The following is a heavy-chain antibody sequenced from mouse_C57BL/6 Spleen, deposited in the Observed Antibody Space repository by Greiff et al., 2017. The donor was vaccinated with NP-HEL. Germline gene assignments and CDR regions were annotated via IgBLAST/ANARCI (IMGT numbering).Heavy chain of an antibody. CDR2: IHPNSGST. J-gene: IGHJ2*01. D-gene: IGHD1-1*01. Sequence: QVQLQQPGAELVKPGASVKLSCKASGYTFTSYWMHWVKQRPGQGLEWIGMIHPNSGSTNYNEKFKSKATLTVDKSSSTAYMQLSSLTSEDSAVYYSARGTTVVATYYFDYWGQGTTLTVSS. CDR3: ARGTTVVATYYFDY. CDR1: GYTFTSYW. V-gene: IGHV1-64*01.